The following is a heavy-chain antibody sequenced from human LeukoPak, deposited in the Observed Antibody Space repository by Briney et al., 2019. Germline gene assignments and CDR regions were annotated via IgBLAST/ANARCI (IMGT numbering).Heavy chain of an antibody. D-gene: IGHD6-13*01. CDR2: ISAYNGNT. CDR3: ARDRTPGYRAEGAFDI. CDR1: GYTFTSYG. V-gene: IGHV1-18*01. Sequence: GASVKVSCKASGYTFTSYGISWVRQAPGQGLEWMGWISAYNGNTNYAQKLQGRVTMTADTSTSTTYMELRSLRSDDTAVYYCARDRTPGYRAEGAFDIWGQGTMVTVSS. J-gene: IGHJ3*02.